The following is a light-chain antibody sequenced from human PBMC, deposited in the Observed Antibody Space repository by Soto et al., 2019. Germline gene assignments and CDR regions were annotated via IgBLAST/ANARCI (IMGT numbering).Light chain of an antibody. CDR2: LNSDGSH. Sequence: QSVLTQSPSASASLGASVKLTCTLSSGHSTYPIAWHQQQPEKGPRFLMNLNSDGSHSKGDGVPDRFSGSRSGAERYLTISGLQSEDEADYYCQTWDTGIRVFGGGTKLTVL. CDR1: SGHSTYP. V-gene: IGLV4-69*01. J-gene: IGLJ2*01. CDR3: QTWDTGIRV.